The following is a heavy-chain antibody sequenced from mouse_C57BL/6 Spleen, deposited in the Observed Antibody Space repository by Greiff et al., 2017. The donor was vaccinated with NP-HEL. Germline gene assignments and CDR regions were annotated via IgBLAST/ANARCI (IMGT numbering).Heavy chain of an antibody. D-gene: IGHD1-1*01. J-gene: IGHJ2*01. Sequence: QVQLQEPGAELVKPGASVKLSCKASGYTFTTYPIQWMKQNHGQSLEWIGNFHPYNDDTKYNEKFKGKATLTVEKSSSTVYLELSRLTSEDSAVYYCARELLLSHFDYWGQGTTLTVSS. CDR2: FHPYNDDT. CDR1: GYTFTTYP. V-gene: IGHV1-47*01. CDR3: ARELLLSHFDY.